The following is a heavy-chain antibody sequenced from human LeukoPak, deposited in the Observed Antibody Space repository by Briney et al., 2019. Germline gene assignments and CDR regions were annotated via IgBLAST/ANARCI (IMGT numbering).Heavy chain of an antibody. J-gene: IGHJ4*02. CDR2: IDPNSGGT. V-gene: IGHV1-2*02. CDR3: ARDPTRGDLSVY. Sequence: ASVKVSCKASGYTFTGYYMHWVRQAPGQGLEWMGWIDPNSGGTNYAQKFQGRVTMTRDTSISTAYMELSRLRSDDTAVYYCARDPTRGDLSVYWGQGTLVTVSS. CDR1: GYTFTGYY. D-gene: IGHD7-27*01.